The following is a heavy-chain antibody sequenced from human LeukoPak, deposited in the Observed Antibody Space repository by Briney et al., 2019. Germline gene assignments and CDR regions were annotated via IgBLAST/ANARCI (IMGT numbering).Heavy chain of an antibody. Sequence: GGSLRLSCVASEYIFNNYAVSWVRQAPGKGLEWVSAISGSGSTYYADSVKGRFTISRDNSKNTGYLQMNSLRAEDTAVYYCVKGGQDCSPTTCYYDWGQGTLVTVSS. D-gene: IGHD2-2*01. CDR3: VKGGQDCSPTTCYYD. CDR1: EYIFNNYA. CDR2: ISGSGST. V-gene: IGHV3-23*01. J-gene: IGHJ4*02.